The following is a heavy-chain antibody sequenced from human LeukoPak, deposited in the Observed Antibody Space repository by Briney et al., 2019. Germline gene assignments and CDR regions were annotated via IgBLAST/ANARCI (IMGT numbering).Heavy chain of an antibody. D-gene: IGHD6-13*01. CDR3: ARLGAAAGVDY. CDR1: GFTFRSYW. J-gene: IGHJ4*02. Sequence: GGSLRLSCAASGFTFRSYWTTWVRQAPGKGLEWVANIKQDGSEKYYVDSVKGRFTISRGNAKNSLYLQMSSLRAEDTAVYYCARLGAAAGVDYWGQGTLVTVSS. V-gene: IGHV3-7*01. CDR2: IKQDGSEK.